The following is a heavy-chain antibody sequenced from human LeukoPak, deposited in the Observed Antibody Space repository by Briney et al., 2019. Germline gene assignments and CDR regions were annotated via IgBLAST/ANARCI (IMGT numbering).Heavy chain of an antibody. V-gene: IGHV3-23*01. Sequence: GGSLRLSCAASGFTFSSYAMSWVRQAPGKGLEWVSAITGSGGSTYYADSVKGRFTISRDNSENMLYLQMNSLRAEDTAVYYCARIISSTSPPYYYYGMDVWGQGTTVTVSS. CDR3: ARIISSTSPPYYYYGMDV. D-gene: IGHD2-2*01. CDR1: GFTFSSYA. J-gene: IGHJ6*02. CDR2: ITGSGGST.